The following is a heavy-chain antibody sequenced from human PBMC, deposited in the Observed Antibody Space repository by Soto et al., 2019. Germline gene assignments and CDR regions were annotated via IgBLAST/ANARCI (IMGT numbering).Heavy chain of an antibody. CDR1: GFTFSSYA. CDR3: AKGDDSSGYYYYYYGMDV. V-gene: IGHV3-23*01. Sequence: EVQLLESGGGLVQPGGSLRLSCAASGFTFSSYAMSWVRQAPGKGLEWVSAISGSGGSTYYADSVKGRFTISRDNSKNTLYLQMNSLRAEDTAVYYCAKGDDSSGYYYYYYGMDVWGQGTTVTVSS. CDR2: ISGSGGST. D-gene: IGHD3-22*01. J-gene: IGHJ6*02.